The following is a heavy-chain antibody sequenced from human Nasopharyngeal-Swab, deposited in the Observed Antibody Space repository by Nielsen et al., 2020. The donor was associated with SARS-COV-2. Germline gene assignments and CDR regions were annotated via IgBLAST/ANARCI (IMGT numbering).Heavy chain of an antibody. J-gene: IGHJ4*02. V-gene: IGHV3-49*04. CDR3: TRGRSYYDSSGYLDY. Sequence: GESLKISCTASGFTFGDYAMSWVRQAPGKGLEWVGFIRSKAYGGTTEYAATVKGTFTISRDDSKSIPYMQMNSVKTEDTAVYYCTRGRSYYDSSGYLDYWGQGTLVTVSS. CDR2: IRSKAYGGTT. D-gene: IGHD3-22*01. CDR1: GFTFGDYA.